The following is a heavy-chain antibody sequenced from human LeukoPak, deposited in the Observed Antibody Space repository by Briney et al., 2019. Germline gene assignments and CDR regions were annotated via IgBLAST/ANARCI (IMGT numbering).Heavy chain of an antibody. V-gene: IGHV3-21*01. J-gene: IGHJ6*03. Sequence: PGGSLRLSCAASGFTFSDYSMNWVRQAPGKGLEWVSSISSSSSYIYYADSVKGRFTISRDNAKNSLYLQMNSLRAEDTAVYYCARDRYSSSWNYYYYYYMDVWGKGTTVTVSS. CDR2: ISSSSSYI. CDR3: ARDRYSSSWNYYYYYYMDV. CDR1: GFTFSDYS. D-gene: IGHD6-6*01.